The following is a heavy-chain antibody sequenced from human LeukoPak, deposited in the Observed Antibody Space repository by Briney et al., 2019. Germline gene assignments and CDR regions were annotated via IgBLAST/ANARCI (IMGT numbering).Heavy chain of an antibody. D-gene: IGHD2-15*01. CDR2: INHSGST. CDR1: GGSFSGYY. CDR3: ARFLSDVVVVAATPVDAFDI. Sequence: SETLSLTCAVYGGSFSGYYWSWLRQPPGKGLEWLGEINHSGSTNYNPSLKSRVTISVDTSKNQFSLKLSSVTAADTAVYYCARFLSDVVVVAATPVDAFDIWGQGTMVTVSS. V-gene: IGHV4-34*01. J-gene: IGHJ3*02.